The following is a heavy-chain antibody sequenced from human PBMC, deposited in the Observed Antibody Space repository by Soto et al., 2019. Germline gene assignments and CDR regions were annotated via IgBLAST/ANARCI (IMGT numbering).Heavy chain of an antibody. CDR1: GDSVTRCNW. D-gene: IGHD6-19*01. CDR3: STSGWNEDFYYYYGMDV. Sequence: PSETLSLTCAFSGDSVTRCNWWSWARQSPGKGLEWIGEIYHSGNTKYNPSLKSRITMSVDKSRYQFSLKMTSVTVAETAVFYFSTSGWNEDFYYYYGMDVWGQGTTVTVS. J-gene: IGHJ6*02. V-gene: IGHV4-4*02. CDR2: IYHSGNT.